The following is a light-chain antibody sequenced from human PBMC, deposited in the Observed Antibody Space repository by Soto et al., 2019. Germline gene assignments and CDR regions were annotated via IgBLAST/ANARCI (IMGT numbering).Light chain of an antibody. CDR2: GVT. CDR3: SSLTSNRIYV. J-gene: IGLJ1*01. Sequence: QSALAQPTSVSGSPGQSITISCTGNHNDIGTYDYVSWYQQHPGRAPRLLIHGVTTRPSGISDRFSASKSGLTASLTISGLQPEDEADYYCSSLTSNRIYVFGPGTKVTVL. V-gene: IGLV2-14*03. CDR1: HNDIGTYDY.